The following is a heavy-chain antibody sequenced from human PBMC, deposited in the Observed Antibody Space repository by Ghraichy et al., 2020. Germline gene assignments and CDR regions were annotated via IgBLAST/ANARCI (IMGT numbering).Heavy chain of an antibody. D-gene: IGHD4-17*01. Sequence: GGSLRLSCAASGFTFSSYAMSWVRQAPGKGLEWVSAISGSGGSTYYADSVKGRFTISRDNSKNTLYLQMNSLRAEDTAVYYCAKDRPNLPTTVTTRGYMDVWGKGTTVTVSS. V-gene: IGHV3-23*01. J-gene: IGHJ6*03. CDR1: GFTFSSYA. CDR3: AKDRPNLPTTVTTRGYMDV. CDR2: ISGSGGST.